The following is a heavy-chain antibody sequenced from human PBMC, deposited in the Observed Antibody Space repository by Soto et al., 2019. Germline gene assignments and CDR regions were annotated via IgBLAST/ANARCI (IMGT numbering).Heavy chain of an antibody. V-gene: IGHV1-69*06. CDR1: GGTFSSYA. J-gene: IGHJ4*02. CDR3: ARNRHYSSSWFDY. Sequence: ASVKVSCKASGGTFSSYAISWVRQAPGQGLEWMGGIIPIFGTANYAQKFQGRVTITADKSTSTAYMELSSLRSEDTAVYYCARNRHYSSSWFDYWGQGTLVTVSS. D-gene: IGHD6-13*01. CDR2: IIPIFGTA.